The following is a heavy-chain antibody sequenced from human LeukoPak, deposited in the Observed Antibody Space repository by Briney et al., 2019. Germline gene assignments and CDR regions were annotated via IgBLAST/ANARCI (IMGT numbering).Heavy chain of an antibody. Sequence: WWSLRLSCAASGFTFSSYSMNWVRQAPGKGLEWVSSISSSSSYIYYADSVKGRFTISRDNAKNSLYLQMNSLRAEDTAVYYCARDSRFGHYFDYWGQGTLVTVSS. V-gene: IGHV3-21*01. CDR1: GFTFSSYS. CDR2: ISSSSSYI. J-gene: IGHJ4*02. CDR3: ARDSRFGHYFDY. D-gene: IGHD3-10*01.